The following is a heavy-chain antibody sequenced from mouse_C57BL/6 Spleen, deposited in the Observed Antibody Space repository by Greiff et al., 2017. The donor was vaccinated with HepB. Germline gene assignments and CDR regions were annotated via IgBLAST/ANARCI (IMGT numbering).Heavy chain of an antibody. CDR3: AREDYGSSYAYFDV. CDR2: INPYNGGT. V-gene: IGHV1-19*01. J-gene: IGHJ1*03. CDR1: GYTFTDYY. Sequence: VHVKQSGPVLVKPGASVKMSCKASGYTFTDYYMNWVKQSHGKSLEWIGVINPYNGGTSYNQKFKGKATLTVDKSSSTAYMELNSLTSEDSAVYYCAREDYGSSYAYFDVWGTGTTVTVSS. D-gene: IGHD1-1*01.